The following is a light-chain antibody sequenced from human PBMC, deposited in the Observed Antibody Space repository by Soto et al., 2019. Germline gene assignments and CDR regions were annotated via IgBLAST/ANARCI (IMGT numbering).Light chain of an antibody. Sequence: DIVMTQSPDSLAVSLGERATINGKSSQRVLYSSNNKTYLAWYQQKPGQPPKLLIYWASTRESGVPDRFSCSGSGTDFTLTISSLQAEDVAVYYCQQYYSTPHTFGQGTKLEIK. V-gene: IGKV4-1*01. CDR2: WAS. CDR3: QQYYSTPHT. CDR1: QRVLYSSNNKTY. J-gene: IGKJ2*01.